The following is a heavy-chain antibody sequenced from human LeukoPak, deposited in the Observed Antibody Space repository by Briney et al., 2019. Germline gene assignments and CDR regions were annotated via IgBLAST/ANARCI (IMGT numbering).Heavy chain of an antibody. CDR2: INHSGST. V-gene: IGHV4-34*01. CDR1: GGSLSDYY. D-gene: IGHD1-1*01. J-gene: IGHJ6*03. Sequence: SETLSLTCAVYGGSLSDYYWSWIRQPPGKGLEWTGEINHSGSTNYNPSLKSRVTISLDTSKNQFSLKLSSATAADTAVYYCASQVRLERRYYYYYMDVWDKGTTVTVSS. CDR3: ASQVRLERRYYYYYMDV.